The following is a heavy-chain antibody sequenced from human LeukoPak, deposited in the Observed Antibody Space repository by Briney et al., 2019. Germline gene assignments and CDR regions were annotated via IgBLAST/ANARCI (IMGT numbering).Heavy chain of an antibody. V-gene: IGHV3-21*01. Sequence: GGSLRLSCAASGFTFSSYSMNWVRQAPGKGLEWVSPISSSSSYIYYADSVKGRFTISRDNAKNSLYLQMNSLRAEDTAVYYCAIIWNYYDSSGYSDWGQGTLVTVSS. CDR1: GFTFSSYS. J-gene: IGHJ4*02. CDR3: AIIWNYYDSSGYSD. D-gene: IGHD3-22*01. CDR2: ISSSSSYI.